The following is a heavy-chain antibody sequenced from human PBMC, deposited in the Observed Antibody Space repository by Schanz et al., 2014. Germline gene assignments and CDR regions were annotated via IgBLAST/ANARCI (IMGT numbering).Heavy chain of an antibody. CDR3: TTAHYSSNYETLDY. V-gene: IGHV3-15*01. CDR2: IKSRIHGGTT. J-gene: IGHJ4*02. D-gene: IGHD6-13*01. CDR1: GFTFSSYP. Sequence: EVQLVESGGGLVKPGGSLRLSCAASGFTFSSYPMHWVRQAPGKGLEWVARIKSRIHGGTTDYAAPVKGRFTISRDDSKHTVYLQMDSLKTEDTALYYCTTAHYSSNYETLDYWGQGTLVTVSS.